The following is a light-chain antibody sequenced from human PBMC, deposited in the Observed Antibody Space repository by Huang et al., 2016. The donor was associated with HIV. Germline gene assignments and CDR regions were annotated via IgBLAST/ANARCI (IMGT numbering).Light chain of an antibody. Sequence: EIVMTHSPATLSVSPGERATLSCRASQSVRDNLTWYQQKPGQAPRLLIYGASTRAAGIPARCSGSGSGTEFTLTISSLQSEDFAVYYCQQYNNWPRTFGQGTKVEIK. V-gene: IGKV3-15*01. CDR1: QSVRDN. CDR3: QQYNNWPRT. J-gene: IGKJ1*01. CDR2: GAS.